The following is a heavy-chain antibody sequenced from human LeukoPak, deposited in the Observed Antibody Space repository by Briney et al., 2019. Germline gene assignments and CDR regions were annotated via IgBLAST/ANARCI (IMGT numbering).Heavy chain of an antibody. D-gene: IGHD3-16*02. CDR3: AKQGRQIPFGGVVAIAPFDI. V-gene: IGHV4-34*01. J-gene: IGHJ3*02. CDR1: GGSFSGYY. Sequence: SETLSLTCAVHGGSFSGYYWSWIRQPPGKGLEWIGEINHSGSTNYNPSLKSRVTISVDTSKNQFSLKLSSVTAADTALYYCAKQGRQIPFGGVVAIAPFDIWGQGTMVTVSS. CDR2: INHSGST.